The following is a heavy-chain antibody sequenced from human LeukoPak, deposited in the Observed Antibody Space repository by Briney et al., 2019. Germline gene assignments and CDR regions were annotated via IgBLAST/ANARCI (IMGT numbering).Heavy chain of an antibody. D-gene: IGHD3-22*01. Sequence: AETLSLTCAVYVGSFSGYYWRWIRQPPGKGLKWIGEIRHSGSTNYNPSLKSRVTISVDTSKNQFSLKLSSVTAADTAVYYCARVFYYDSSGFYGMDVWGQGTTVTVSS. CDR3: ARVFYYDSSGFYGMDV. J-gene: IGHJ6*02. CDR2: IRHSGST. V-gene: IGHV4-34*01. CDR1: VGSFSGYY.